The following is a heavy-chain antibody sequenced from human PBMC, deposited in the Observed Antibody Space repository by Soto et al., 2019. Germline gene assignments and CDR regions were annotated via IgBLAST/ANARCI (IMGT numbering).Heavy chain of an antibody. Sequence: PLGSLRLSCAASGFTFSTYTMNWVRQAPGKGLEWVSSISSGSSYIYYADSVRGRFTISRDNARNSLFLQMSSPRAADTAVYYCARDILSGGAHPDYWGQGTKVTVSS. J-gene: IGHJ4*02. V-gene: IGHV3-21*01. CDR1: GFTFSTYT. CDR3: ARDILSGGAHPDY. CDR2: ISSGSSYI. D-gene: IGHD3-10*01.